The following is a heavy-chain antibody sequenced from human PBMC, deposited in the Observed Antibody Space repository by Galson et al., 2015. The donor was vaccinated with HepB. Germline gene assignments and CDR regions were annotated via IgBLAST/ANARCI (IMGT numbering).Heavy chain of an antibody. Sequence: LSLTCAVYGGSFSGYYWSWIRQPPGKGLEWIGEINHSGSTNYNPSLKSRVTISVDTSKNQFSLKLSSVTAADTAVYYCARGKVFGVVRGRFDPWGQGTLVTVSS. CDR3: ARGKVFGVVRGRFDP. CDR1: GGSFSGYY. V-gene: IGHV4-34*01. CDR2: INHSGST. J-gene: IGHJ5*02. D-gene: IGHD3-3*01.